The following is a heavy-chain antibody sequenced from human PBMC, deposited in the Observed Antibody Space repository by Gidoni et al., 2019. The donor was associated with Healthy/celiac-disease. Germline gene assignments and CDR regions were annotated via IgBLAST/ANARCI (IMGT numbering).Heavy chain of an antibody. V-gene: IGHV4-34*01. CDR1: GGSFSGYY. CDR3: ARVPLGRGRYGMDV. J-gene: IGHJ6*02. D-gene: IGHD3-16*01. Sequence: QVQLQQWGAGLLKPSETLSLTCAVYGGSFSGYYWSWIRQPPGKGLEWIGEINHSGSTNYNPSLKSRVTISVDTSKNQFSLKLSSVTAADTAVYYCARVPLGRGRYGMDVWGQGTTVTVSS. CDR2: INHSGST.